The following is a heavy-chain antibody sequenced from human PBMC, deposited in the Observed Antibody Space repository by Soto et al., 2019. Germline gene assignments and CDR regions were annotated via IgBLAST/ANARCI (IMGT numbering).Heavy chain of an antibody. D-gene: IGHD1-26*01. V-gene: IGHV4-59*11. J-gene: IGHJ3*02. CDR2: SYYSGTT. CDR3: ARGHGYCGSTCDI. Sequence: QVQLQESGPRLVKPSETLSLTCTVSGGPIFSHYWGGVRQPPGKGLEWIGYSYYSGTTKYRPSLSSRVTISVDMSKDQFSLKLNSVAAADTAVSYCARGHGYCGSTCDIWGQGSMVTVSS. CDR1: GGPIFSHY.